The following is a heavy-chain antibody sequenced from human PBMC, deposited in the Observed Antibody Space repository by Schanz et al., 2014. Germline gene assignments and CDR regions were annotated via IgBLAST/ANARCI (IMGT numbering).Heavy chain of an antibody. V-gene: IGHV3-23*04. CDR2: ISGDHRNT. CDR3: AKDAPYPFDL. CDR1: GFTFSNYW. J-gene: IGHJ2*01. Sequence: VQLVESGGGVVQPGRSLRLSCAASGFTFSNYWMHWVRQAPGKGLVWVSSISGDHRNTFYADSVKGRFTISRDNSKNTLYLQMNSLRAEDTAIYYCAKDAPYPFDLWGRGTLITVSS.